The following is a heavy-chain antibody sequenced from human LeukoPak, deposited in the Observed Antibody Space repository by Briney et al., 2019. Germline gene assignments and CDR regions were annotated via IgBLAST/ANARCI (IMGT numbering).Heavy chain of an antibody. CDR3: AKDLSDYGVHPYYYYYGMDV. Sequence: PGGSLRLSCAASGFTFSSYGMHWVRLAPGKGLEWVAVISYDGSNKYYADSVKGRFTISRDNSKDTLYLQMNSLRAEDTAVYYCAKDLSDYGVHPYYYYYGMDVWGQGTTVTVSS. D-gene: IGHD4-17*01. J-gene: IGHJ6*02. CDR2: ISYDGSNK. CDR1: GFTFSSYG. V-gene: IGHV3-30*18.